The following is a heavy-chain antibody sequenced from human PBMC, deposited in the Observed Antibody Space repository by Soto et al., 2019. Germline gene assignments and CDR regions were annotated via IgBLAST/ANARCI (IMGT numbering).Heavy chain of an antibody. CDR2: ISGSGGST. Sequence: PGGSLRLSCAASGFTFSSYAMSWVRQAPGKGLEWVSAISGSGGSTYYADSVKGRFTISRDNSKNTLYLQMNSLRAEDTAVYYCAKGAVAGTRGLGGMDVWGQGTTVTVSS. V-gene: IGHV3-23*01. CDR3: AKGAVAGTRGLGGMDV. CDR1: GFTFSSYA. D-gene: IGHD6-19*01. J-gene: IGHJ6*02.